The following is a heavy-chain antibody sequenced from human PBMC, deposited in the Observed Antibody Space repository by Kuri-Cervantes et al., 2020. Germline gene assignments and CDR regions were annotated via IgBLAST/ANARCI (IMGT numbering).Heavy chain of an antibody. Sequence: SETLSLTCTVSGGSISSGSYDWSWIRQPAGKGLEWIGYIYYSGSTSFNPSLQSRVTKSVDTSKNQFSLNLTTVTAADTAVYYCARLESYFYGSGNLDHWGQGTLVTVSS. CDR1: GGSISSGSYD. J-gene: IGHJ1*01. D-gene: IGHD3-10*01. V-gene: IGHV4-61*10. CDR3: ARLESYFYGSGNLDH. CDR2: IYYSGST.